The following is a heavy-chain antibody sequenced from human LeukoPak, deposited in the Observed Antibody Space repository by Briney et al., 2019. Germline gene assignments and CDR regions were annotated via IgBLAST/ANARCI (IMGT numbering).Heavy chain of an antibody. J-gene: IGHJ3*02. V-gene: IGHV3-53*01. D-gene: IGHD3/OR15-3a*01. CDR2: IYTGGSV. CDR1: GFTVTETY. CDR3: AAGGLRKDTRAFEI. Sequence: PGWTLRLSCAVSGFTVTETYMTWLHKTPGKGLDWVSLIYTGGSVYYGDSVKGRFTISRDISRNTLYLEMNALRAEDTAVYYCAAGGLRKDTRAFEIWGQGTVVTVSS.